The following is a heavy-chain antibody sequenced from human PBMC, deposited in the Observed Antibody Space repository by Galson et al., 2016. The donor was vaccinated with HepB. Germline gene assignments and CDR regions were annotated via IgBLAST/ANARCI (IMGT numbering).Heavy chain of an antibody. CDR2: ISSNRVYI. CDR3: ARDFRGSKIRARDFDF. CDR1: GFTFGSYS. J-gene: IGHJ4*02. D-gene: IGHD3-10*01. V-gene: IGHV3-21*01. Sequence: SLRLSCATSGFTFGSYSMNWVRQAPGKGLEWVASISSNRVYINYGDSVKGRFTISRDNAKNSLYLQMNSLRAEDTAVYCCARDFRGSKIRARDFDFWGQGTLVTVSS.